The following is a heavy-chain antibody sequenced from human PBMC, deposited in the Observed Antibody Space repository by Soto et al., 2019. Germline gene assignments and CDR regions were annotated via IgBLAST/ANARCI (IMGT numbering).Heavy chain of an antibody. Sequence: QVQLVQSGAGVKRPGPSVKVSCKPSGYPFTSYDINWVRQAIGQGLGWRGWMNPNRGNTGYAQRFQGSVTMTRNTSISTAYMELSRLRSEATAVSSCARERTPISMDVWGQGTTVTVSS. D-gene: IGHD1-26*01. CDR1: GYPFTSYD. J-gene: IGHJ6*02. CDR2: MNPNRGNT. CDR3: ARERTPISMDV. V-gene: IGHV1-8*01.